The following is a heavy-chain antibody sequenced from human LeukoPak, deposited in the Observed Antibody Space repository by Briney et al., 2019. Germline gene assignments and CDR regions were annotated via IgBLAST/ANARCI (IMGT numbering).Heavy chain of an antibody. J-gene: IGHJ4*02. CDR2: IYYSGST. Sequence: SETLSLTCTVSGGSISSYYWSWIRQPPGKGLEWIGYIYYSGSTNYNPSLKSRVTISVDTSKNQFSLKLSSVTAADTAVYYCARGRDTAMDNYYFDYWGQGTLVTVPS. D-gene: IGHD5-18*01. CDR3: ARGRDTAMDNYYFDY. V-gene: IGHV4-59*01. CDR1: GGSISSYY.